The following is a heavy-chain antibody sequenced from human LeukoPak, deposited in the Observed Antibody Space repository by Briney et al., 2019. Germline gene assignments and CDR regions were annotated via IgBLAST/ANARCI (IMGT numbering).Heavy chain of an antibody. CDR2: IKSKTDGGTT. V-gene: IGHV3-15*01. CDR3: TTDVGDHDFDY. CDR1: GFTFSNAW. J-gene: IGHJ4*02. D-gene: IGHD4-17*01. Sequence: PGGSLRLSCAASGFTFSNAWMSWVRQAPGKGLEWVGRIKSKTDGGTTDYAAPVKGRFIISRDDSKNTLYLQMNSLKTEDTAVYYCTTDVGDHDFDYWGQGTLVTVSS.